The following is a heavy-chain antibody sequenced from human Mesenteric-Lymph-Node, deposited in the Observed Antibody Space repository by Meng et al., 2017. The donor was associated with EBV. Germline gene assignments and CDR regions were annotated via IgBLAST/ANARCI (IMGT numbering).Heavy chain of an antibody. Sequence: VQLQQLGAGLLSPSETRSLTCAVYGCSFNGYVWGWIRQPPGKGLEGIGEINHSGSTKYNPSLKSRVTISADTSKSQFSLKVTSVTAADTAVYYCSMWDISRLRDYWGQGNLVTVSS. CDR1: GCSFNGYV. V-gene: IGHV4-34*02. J-gene: IGHJ4*02. D-gene: IGHD1-26*01. CDR2: INHSGST. CDR3: SMWDISRLRDY.